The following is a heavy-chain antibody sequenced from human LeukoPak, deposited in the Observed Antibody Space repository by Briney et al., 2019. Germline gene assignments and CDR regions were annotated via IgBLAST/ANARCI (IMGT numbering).Heavy chain of an antibody. V-gene: IGHV1-2*02. J-gene: IGHJ6*03. CDR3: ARDRVQLERHDYYYYMDV. CDR2: INPNSGGT. D-gene: IGHD1-1*01. Sequence: ASVKVSCKASGYTFTGYYMHWVRQAPGQGLEWMGWINPNSGGTNYAQKFQGRVTMTRDTSISTAYMELSRLRSDDTAVYYCARDRVQLERHDYYYYMDVWGKGTTVTVSS. CDR1: GYTFTGYY.